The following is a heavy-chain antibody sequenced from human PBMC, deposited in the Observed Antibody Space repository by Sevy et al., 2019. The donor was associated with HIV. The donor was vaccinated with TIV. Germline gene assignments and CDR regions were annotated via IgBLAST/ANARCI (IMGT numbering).Heavy chain of an antibody. D-gene: IGHD3-10*01. Sequence: GESLKISCAASVFTFSSYAMSWVRQAPGKGLKWVSTISGSGGSTYYADSVKGRFTISRDNSKNTVDLQMNSLRGEDTAVYYCAKAYGSGSPPFDWGQGTLVTVSS. J-gene: IGHJ4*02. CDR2: ISGSGGST. CDR3: AKAYGSGSPPFD. CDR1: VFTFSSYA. V-gene: IGHV3-23*01.